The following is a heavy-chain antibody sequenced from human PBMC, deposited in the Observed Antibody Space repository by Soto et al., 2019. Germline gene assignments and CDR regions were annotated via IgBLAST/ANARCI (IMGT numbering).Heavy chain of an antibody. CDR1: GYTFTSYA. V-gene: IGHV1-3*01. J-gene: IGHJ6*02. Sequence: QVPLVQSGAEVKKPGASVKVSCKASGYTFTSYAMHWVRQAPGQRLEWMGWINAGNGNTKYSQKFQGRVTITRDTSASTAYIELSSLRSEDTAVYYCATSLRYCSGGSCYPQGYYYYGMDVWGRGTTVTVCS. CDR3: ATSLRYCSGGSCYPQGYYYYGMDV. D-gene: IGHD2-15*01. CDR2: INAGNGNT.